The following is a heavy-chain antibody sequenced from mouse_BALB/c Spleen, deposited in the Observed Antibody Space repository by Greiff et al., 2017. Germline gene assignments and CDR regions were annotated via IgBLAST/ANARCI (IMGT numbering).Heavy chain of an antibody. CDR3: ARDLYYRYDVKGTAMDD. CDR1: GFTFSSYG. D-gene: IGHD2-14*01. V-gene: IGHV5-6*01. CDR2: ISSGGSYT. Sequence: EVQLKESGGDLVKPGGSLKLSCAASGFTFSSYGMSWVRQTPDKRLEWVASISSGGSYTYYPDSVKGRFTISRDNAKNTLYLQMSSLKSEDTAMYDCARDLYYRYDVKGTAMDDWGQGTSVTVSS. J-gene: IGHJ4*01.